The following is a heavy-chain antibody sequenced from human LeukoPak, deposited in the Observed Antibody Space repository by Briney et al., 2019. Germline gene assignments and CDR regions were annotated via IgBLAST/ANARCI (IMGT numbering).Heavy chain of an antibody. V-gene: IGHV3-30*03. CDR2: ISYDGSNK. D-gene: IGHD3-9*01. J-gene: IGHJ4*02. Sequence: HPGGSLRLSCAASGFTFSSYGMHWVRQAPGKGLEWVAVISYDGSNKYYADSVKGRFTISRDNSKNTLYLQMNSLRAEDTAVYYCARDFDWGLFDYWGQGTLVTVSS. CDR1: GFTFSSYG. CDR3: ARDFDWGLFDY.